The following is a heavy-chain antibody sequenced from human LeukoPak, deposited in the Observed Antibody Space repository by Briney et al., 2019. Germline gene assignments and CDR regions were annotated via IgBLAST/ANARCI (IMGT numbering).Heavy chain of an antibody. V-gene: IGHV5-51*01. CDR2: IYPGDSDT. CDR3: ARQNSAFDI. CDR1: GYSFTDYW. J-gene: IGHJ3*02. Sequence: GESLKISCEVFGYSFTDYWIGWVRQMPGKGLEWMGIIYPGDSDTRYSPSFQGQVTISADKSISTAYLQWSSLKASDTAMYYCARQNSAFDIWGQGTMVTVSS. D-gene: IGHD2/OR15-2a*01.